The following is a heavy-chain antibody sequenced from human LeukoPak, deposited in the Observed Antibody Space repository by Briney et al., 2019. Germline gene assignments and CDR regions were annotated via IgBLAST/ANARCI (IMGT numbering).Heavy chain of an antibody. CDR1: GFTFSSYS. CDR3: ARGDGATPPDAFDI. J-gene: IGHJ3*02. CDR2: ISSSSSYI. V-gene: IGHV3-21*01. D-gene: IGHD3-10*01. Sequence: PGGPLRLSCAASGFTFSSYSMNWVRQAPGKGLQWVSSISSSSSYIYYADSVKGRFTISRDNAKNSLYLQMNSLRGEDTAVYYCARGDGATPPDAFDIWGQGTMVTVSS.